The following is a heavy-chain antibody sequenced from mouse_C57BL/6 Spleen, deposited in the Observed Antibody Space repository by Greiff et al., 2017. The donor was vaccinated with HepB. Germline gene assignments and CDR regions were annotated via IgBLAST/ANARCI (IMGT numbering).Heavy chain of an antibody. CDR1: GFSLTSYG. J-gene: IGHJ4*01. V-gene: IGHV2-6*03. D-gene: IGHD2-5*01. CDR3: ARPYSNYGVFYAMDY. Sequence: VQGVESGPGLVAPSQSLSITCTVSGFSLTSYGVHWVRQPPGKGLEWLVVIWSDGSTTYNSALKSRLSISKDNSKSQVFLKMNSLQTDDTAMYYCARPYSNYGVFYAMDYWGQGTSVTVSS. CDR2: IWSDGST.